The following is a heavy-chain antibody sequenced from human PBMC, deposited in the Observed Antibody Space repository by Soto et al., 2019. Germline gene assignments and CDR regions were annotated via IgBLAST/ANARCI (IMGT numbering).Heavy chain of an antibody. CDR2: ISYDGSNK. CDR1: GFTFSSYG. V-gene: IGHV3-30*18. Sequence: PGGSLRLSCAASGFTFSSYGMHWVRQAPGKGLEWVAVISYDGSNKYYADSVKGRFTISRDNSKNTLYLQMNSLRAEDTAVYYCAKGRVGYDYYGMDVWGQGTTVTVSS. CDR3: AKGRVGYDYYGMDV. J-gene: IGHJ6*02.